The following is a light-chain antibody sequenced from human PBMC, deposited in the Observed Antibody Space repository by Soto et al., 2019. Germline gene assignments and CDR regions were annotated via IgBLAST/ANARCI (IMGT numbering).Light chain of an antibody. J-gene: IGKJ1*01. CDR1: QTISSW. CDR2: KAS. Sequence: DIQMTQSPSPLSGSVGDRVTITCRASQTISSWLAWYQQKPGKAPKLLIYKASTLKSGVPSRFSGSGSGTEFTLTISSLQPDDFATYYCQHYNSYSEAFGQRAKV. CDR3: QHYNSYSEA. V-gene: IGKV1-5*03.